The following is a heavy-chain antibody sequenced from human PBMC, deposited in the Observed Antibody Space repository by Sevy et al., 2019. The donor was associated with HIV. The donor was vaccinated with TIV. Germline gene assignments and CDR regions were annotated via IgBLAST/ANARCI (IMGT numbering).Heavy chain of an antibody. D-gene: IGHD3-16*02. Sequence: SETLSLTCTVSGGSISSSTYYWGWIRQPPEKGLEWIGNIYYSGSTYYNPSLRSRVTISVDTSNNQFSLRLSSVTAADTAVYFWAGQVAARTMITSGGVIVPWSRGTYLSDSWGQGTPVTVSS. CDR3: AGQVAARTMITSGGVIVPWSRGTYLSDS. J-gene: IGHJ4*02. CDR2: IYYSGST. CDR1: GGSISSSTYY. V-gene: IGHV4-39*01.